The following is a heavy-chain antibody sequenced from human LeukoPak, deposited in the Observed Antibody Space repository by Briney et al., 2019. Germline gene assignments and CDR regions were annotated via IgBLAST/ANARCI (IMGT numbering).Heavy chain of an antibody. CDR1: GYTFTSYA. V-gene: IGHV1-3*01. CDR3: ATGPRYCSGGSCYSAENYYYYGMDV. J-gene: IGHJ6*04. CDR2: SNAGNGNT. D-gene: IGHD2-15*01. Sequence: ASVKVSCKASGYTFTSYAMHWVRQAPGQRREWMGWSNAGNGNTKYSQKFQGRVTITRDTSASKAYMELSSLRSEDTAVYYCATGPRYCSGGSCYSAENYYYYGMDVWGKGTTVTVSS.